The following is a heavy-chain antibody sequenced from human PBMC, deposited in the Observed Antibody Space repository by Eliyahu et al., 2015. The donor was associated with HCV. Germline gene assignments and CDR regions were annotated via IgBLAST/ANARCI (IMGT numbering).Heavy chain of an antibody. Sequence: EVQLVESGGGLIQPGXSLXLSCAASGFTVSXNYMSWVRQAPGKGLEWVSLIYSGDTTDYADSVKGRFTISRDNSKNTLYLQMNSLRALEDTAVYYCARVRVQYNALVGDYVPFYFDYWGQGTLVTVSS. CDR2: IYSGDTT. V-gene: IGHV3-53*01. CDR3: ARVRVQYNALVGDYVPFYFDY. J-gene: IGHJ4*02. D-gene: IGHD4-17*01. CDR1: GFTVSXNY.